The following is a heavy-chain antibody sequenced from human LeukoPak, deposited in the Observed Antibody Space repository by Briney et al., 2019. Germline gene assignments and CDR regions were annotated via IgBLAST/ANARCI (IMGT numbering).Heavy chain of an antibody. V-gene: IGHV4-34*01. Sequence: PSETLSLTCAVYGGSFSGYYWIWIRQPPGKGLEWIGEINHSGSTNYNPSLKSRVTISVDTSKNQFSLKLSSVTAADTAVYYCARFVRHCSSTSCYYYYGMDVWGKGTTVTVSS. D-gene: IGHD2-2*01. CDR1: GGSFSGYY. J-gene: IGHJ6*04. CDR3: ARFVRHCSSTSCYYYYGMDV. CDR2: INHSGST.